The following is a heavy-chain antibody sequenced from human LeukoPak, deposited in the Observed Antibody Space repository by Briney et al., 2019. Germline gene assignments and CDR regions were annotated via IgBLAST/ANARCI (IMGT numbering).Heavy chain of an antibody. V-gene: IGHV4-59*12. CDR1: GGSISSYY. Sequence: SETLSLTCTVSGGSISSYYWSWIRQPPGKGLEWIGYIYYSGSTNYNPSLKSRVTISVDTSKNQFSLKLSSVTAADTAVYYCAREILVVAAHAFDIWGQGTMVTVSS. CDR3: AREILVVAAHAFDI. CDR2: IYYSGST. J-gene: IGHJ3*02. D-gene: IGHD2-15*01.